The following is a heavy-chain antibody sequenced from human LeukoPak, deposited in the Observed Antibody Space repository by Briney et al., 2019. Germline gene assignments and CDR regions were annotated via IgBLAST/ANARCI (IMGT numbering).Heavy chain of an antibody. J-gene: IGHJ3*02. D-gene: IGHD1-1*01. CDR3: AREYGTSEAFDI. CDR2: ISSSSSCI. Sequence: GGSLRLSCAASVFTFSSYSMNWVPHAPGKGLEWVSSISSSSSCIYYADSVKGRFTISRDNAKNSLYLQMNSLRAEDTAVYYCAREYGTSEAFDIWGQGTMVTVSS. CDR1: VFTFSSYS. V-gene: IGHV3-21*01.